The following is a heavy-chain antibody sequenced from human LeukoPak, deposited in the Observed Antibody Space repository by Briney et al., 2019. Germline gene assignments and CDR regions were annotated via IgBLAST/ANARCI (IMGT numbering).Heavy chain of an antibody. D-gene: IGHD3-10*01. CDR3: ARYGSGSYTYYYYGMDV. Sequence: ASVKVSCKASGYTFTSYGISWVRQAPGQGLEWMGWISAYNGNTNYAQKLQGRVTMTTDTSTSTAYMELRSLRSDDTAVYYCARYGSGSYTYYYYGMDVLGKGTTVTVSS. CDR2: ISAYNGNT. J-gene: IGHJ6*04. V-gene: IGHV1-18*04. CDR1: GYTFTSYG.